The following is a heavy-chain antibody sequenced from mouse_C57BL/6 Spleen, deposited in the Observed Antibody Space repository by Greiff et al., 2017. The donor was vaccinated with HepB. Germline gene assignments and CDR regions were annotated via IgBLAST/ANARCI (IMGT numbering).Heavy chain of an antibody. CDR1: GYAFSSYW. Sequence: QVQLKESGAELVKPGASVKISCKASGYAFSSYWMNWVKQRPGKGLEWIGQIYPGDGDTNYNGKFKGKATLTADKSSSTAYMQLSSLTSEDSAVYFCARVGYGNYQGYFDVWGTGTTVTVSS. D-gene: IGHD2-1*01. V-gene: IGHV1-80*01. CDR2: IYPGDGDT. CDR3: ARVGYGNYQGYFDV. J-gene: IGHJ1*03.